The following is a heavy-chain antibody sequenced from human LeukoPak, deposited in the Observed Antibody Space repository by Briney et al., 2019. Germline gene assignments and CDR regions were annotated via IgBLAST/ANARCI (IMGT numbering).Heavy chain of an antibody. D-gene: IGHD3-10*01. CDR1: GFTFSSYG. Sequence: PGRSLRLSCAASGFTFSSYGMHWVRQAPGKGLEWVAVISYDGSNKYYADSVKGRFTISRDNSKNTLYLQMNSLRAEDTAVYYCAKAGGSGSYYGNWFDPWGQGTLVTVSS. J-gene: IGHJ5*02. V-gene: IGHV3-30*18. CDR2: ISYDGSNK. CDR3: AKAGGSGSYYGNWFDP.